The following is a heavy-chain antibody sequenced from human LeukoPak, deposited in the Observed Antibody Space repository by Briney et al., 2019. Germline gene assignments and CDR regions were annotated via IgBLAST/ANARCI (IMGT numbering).Heavy chain of an antibody. J-gene: IGHJ6*03. CDR1: GFTFGTYG. Sequence: PGRSLRLSCAASGFTFGTYGMHWVRQAPGKELEWVAVMSDDGAHKYYADSVKGRFTISRDNSKHTLYLQMNSLRAEDTAVYYCARNEAARRGSYYYNYMDVWGKGTTVTVS. D-gene: IGHD6-6*01. CDR2: MSDDGAHK. CDR3: ARNEAARRGSYYYNYMDV. V-gene: IGHV3-30*01.